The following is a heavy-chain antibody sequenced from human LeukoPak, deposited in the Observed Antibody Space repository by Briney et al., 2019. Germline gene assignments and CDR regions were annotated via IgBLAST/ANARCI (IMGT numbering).Heavy chain of an antibody. Sequence: GGSLRLSCAASGFTFSDYYISWIRQAPGKGLEWVSYISSSVSTIYYADSVKGRFTISRDNAKNSLYLPMNSLRAEGTAVYYCARDLSPDYYGSGSYYNRAEYFQHWGQGTLVTVSS. J-gene: IGHJ1*01. CDR1: GFTFSDYY. V-gene: IGHV3-11*01. D-gene: IGHD3-10*01. CDR2: ISSSVSTI. CDR3: ARDLSPDYYGSGSYYNRAEYFQH.